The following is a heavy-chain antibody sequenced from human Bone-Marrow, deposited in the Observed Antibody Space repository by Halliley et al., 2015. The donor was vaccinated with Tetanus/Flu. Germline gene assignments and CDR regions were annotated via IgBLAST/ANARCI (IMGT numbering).Heavy chain of an antibody. CDR3: ARAGGPYYDLDF. D-gene: IGHD3-3*01. V-gene: IGHV4-59*01. CDR2: IYSGGNP. J-gene: IGHJ4*02. Sequence: KSLEWIGYIYSGGNPNYNPSLKSRVAISVDTSKSQFSLTLTSVTAADTAAYFCARAGGPYYDLDFWGQGTLVTVSS.